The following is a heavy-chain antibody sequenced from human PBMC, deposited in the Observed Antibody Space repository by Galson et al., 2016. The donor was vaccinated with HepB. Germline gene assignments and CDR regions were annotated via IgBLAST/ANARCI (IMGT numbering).Heavy chain of an antibody. J-gene: IGHJ4*02. V-gene: IGHV1-46*01. CDR2: FNPSGGRT. CDR3: ARDSDTTGDF. CDR1: GYSFTNYF. D-gene: IGHD1-1*01. Sequence: SVKVSCKASGYSFTNYFMHWVRQAPGQGLEWMGIFNPSGGRTSYAQKFQGRVSMTSDTSTSTVYMELSSLGSEDTAMYYCARDSDTTGDFWGQGTLVTVSS.